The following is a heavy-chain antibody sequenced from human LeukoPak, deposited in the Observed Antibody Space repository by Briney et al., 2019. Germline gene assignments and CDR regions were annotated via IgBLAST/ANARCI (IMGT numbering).Heavy chain of an antibody. Sequence: ASVKVSCKASGYTFTSYDINWVRQATGQGLEWMGWMNPNSGNTGYAQKFQGRVTMTRNTSISTAYMELSSLRSGDTAVYYCARVISGYNYYYYYGMDVWGQGTTVTVSS. J-gene: IGHJ6*02. V-gene: IGHV1-8*01. CDR3: ARVISGYNYYYYYGMDV. CDR1: GYTFTSYD. D-gene: IGHD5-24*01. CDR2: MNPNSGNT.